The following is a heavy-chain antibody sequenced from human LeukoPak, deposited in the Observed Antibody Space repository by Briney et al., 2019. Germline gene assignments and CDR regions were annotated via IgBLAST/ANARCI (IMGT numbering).Heavy chain of an antibody. V-gene: IGHV4-59*01. CDR2: IYYSGNT. Sequence: PSETLSLTCTVSGGSISSYYWSWIRQPPGKGLEWIGYIYYSGNTNYNPSLKSRVTISVDTSKNQFSLKLSSVTAADTAVYYCARVGTGNFDYWGQGTLVTVSS. CDR3: ARVGTGNFDY. CDR1: GGSISSYY. J-gene: IGHJ4*02. D-gene: IGHD3/OR15-3a*01.